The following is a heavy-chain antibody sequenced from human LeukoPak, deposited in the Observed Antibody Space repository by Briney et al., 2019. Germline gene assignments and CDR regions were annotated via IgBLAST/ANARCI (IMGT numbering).Heavy chain of an antibody. Sequence: PSETLSLTCAVYGGSFSGYYWSWIRQPPGKGLEWIGEINHSGSTNYNPSLKSRVTISVDTSKNQFSLKLSSVTAADTAVYYCARVTGPFNYWGQGTLVTVSS. CDR1: GGSFSGYY. CDR2: INHSGST. D-gene: IGHD7-27*01. V-gene: IGHV4-34*01. CDR3: ARVTGPFNY. J-gene: IGHJ4*02.